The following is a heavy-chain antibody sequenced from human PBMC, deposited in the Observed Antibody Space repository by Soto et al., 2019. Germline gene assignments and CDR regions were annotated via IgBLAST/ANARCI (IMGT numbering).Heavy chain of an antibody. D-gene: IGHD3-9*01. CDR1: GYTFTSYY. J-gene: IGHJ6*02. Sequence: QVQLVQSGAEVKKPGASVKVSCKASGYTFTSYYMHWVRQAPGQGLEWMGIINPSGGSTSYAQKFQGRVAMTRDTSTSTVYMELSSLRSEDSAVYYCARDRRLTYYYYYGMDVWGQGTTVTVSS. CDR3: ARDRRLTYYYYYGMDV. CDR2: INPSGGST. V-gene: IGHV1-46*01.